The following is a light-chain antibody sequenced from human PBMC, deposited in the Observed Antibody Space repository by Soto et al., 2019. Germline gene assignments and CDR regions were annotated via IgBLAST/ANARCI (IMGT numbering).Light chain of an antibody. CDR3: QQYNNWPPDYT. J-gene: IGKJ2*01. Sequence: ETVMTQSPATLSVSPGERGTLSCRASQSINSNLAWYQQRPGQAPRVLIYDASTRATAVPARFSGSGSGTEFTLTISSLQSEDFAVYYCQQYNNWPPDYTFGQGTKLEIK. CDR1: QSINSN. V-gene: IGKV3-15*01. CDR2: DAS.